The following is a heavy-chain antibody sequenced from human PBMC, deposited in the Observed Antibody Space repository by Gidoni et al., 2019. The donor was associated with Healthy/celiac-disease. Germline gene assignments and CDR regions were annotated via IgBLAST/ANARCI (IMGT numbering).Heavy chain of an antibody. V-gene: IGHV3-21*01. CDR2: ISSSSSYI. D-gene: IGHD6-6*01. CDR1: GFPFSSYS. Sequence: EVQLVESGGGLVKPGGSLRLSCAASGFPFSSYSMNWVRQAPGKGLEWVSSISSSSSYIYYADSVKGRFTISRDNAKNSLYLQMNSLRAEDTAVYYCARVRAVSYSSSSAFDYWGQGTLVTVSS. J-gene: IGHJ4*02. CDR3: ARVRAVSYSSSSAFDY.